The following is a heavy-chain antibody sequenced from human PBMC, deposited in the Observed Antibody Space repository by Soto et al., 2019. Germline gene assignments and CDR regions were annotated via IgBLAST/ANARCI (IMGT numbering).Heavy chain of an antibody. Sequence: SVTLPLTCRVSGSSLSNDSWTWVRQVPGRVLEWIGYIYRGGSINYNPSRKSRVTISVDTSNNQFSLKLSSVTAADTAVYYCARAYYDRSGYAVDPWGQGTLVTVPQ. CDR3: ARAYYDRSGYAVDP. V-gene: IGHV4-4*09. CDR2: IYRGGSI. J-gene: IGHJ5*02. D-gene: IGHD3-22*01. CDR1: GSSLSNDS.